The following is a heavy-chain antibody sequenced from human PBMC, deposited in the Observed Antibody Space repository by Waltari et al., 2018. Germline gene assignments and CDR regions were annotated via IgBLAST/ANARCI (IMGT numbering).Heavy chain of an antibody. V-gene: IGHV4-4*07. CDR3: ARGYSDDGGEYFQH. Sequence: QVQLQESGPRLVEPWETLSLTCSISGVSISDYYWSWIRQTAGKGLEFIGRVYTTGTTDYNPSLRSRATVSVDKSKNHFSLSLTSVTAADTAIYYCARGYSDDGGEYFQHWGQGTLVSVSS. CDR1: GVSISDYY. D-gene: IGHD3-16*01. CDR2: VYTTGTT. J-gene: IGHJ1*01.